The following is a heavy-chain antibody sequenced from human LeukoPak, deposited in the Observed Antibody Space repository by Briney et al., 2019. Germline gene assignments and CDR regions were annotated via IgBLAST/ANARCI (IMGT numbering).Heavy chain of an antibody. CDR1: GGSISSYY. CDR2: INHSGST. CDR3: ARRGNALRP. Sequence: SETLSLTCTVSGGSISSYYWSWIRQPPGKGLEWIGEINHSGSTNYNPSLKSRVTISVDTSKNQFSLKLSSVTAADTAVYYCARRGNALRPWGQGTLVTVSS. J-gene: IGHJ5*02. V-gene: IGHV4-34*01. D-gene: IGHD1-1*01.